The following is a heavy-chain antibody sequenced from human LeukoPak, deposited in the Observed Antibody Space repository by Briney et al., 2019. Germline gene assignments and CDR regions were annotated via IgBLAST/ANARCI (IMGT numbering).Heavy chain of an antibody. Sequence: GGSLRLSCAASGFTFSSYAMHWVRQAPGKGLEWVSSISSGGSYIYYADAVKGRFTISRDNAKNSLSLQMNSLRAEDTAVYYCARGPVAAPAARGGNWFDPWGQGTLVTVSS. CDR2: ISSGGSYI. CDR1: GFTFSSYA. J-gene: IGHJ5*02. CDR3: ARGPVAAPAARGGNWFDP. D-gene: IGHD2-2*01. V-gene: IGHV3-21*06.